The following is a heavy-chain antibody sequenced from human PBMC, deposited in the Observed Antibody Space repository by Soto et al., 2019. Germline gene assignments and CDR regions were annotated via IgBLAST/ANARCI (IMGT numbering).Heavy chain of an antibody. CDR1: GGTFSSYA. CDR2: IIPIFGTA. Sequence: QVQLVQSGAEVKKPGSSVKVSCKASGGTFSSYAISWVRQAPGQGLEWMGGIIPIFGTANYAQKFQGRVTITADESTSTAYMELSSLRSEYTAVYYCARVRRAAAGNYYYYYGMDVWGQGTTVTVSS. CDR3: ARVRRAAAGNYYYYYGMDV. D-gene: IGHD6-13*01. J-gene: IGHJ6*02. V-gene: IGHV1-69*12.